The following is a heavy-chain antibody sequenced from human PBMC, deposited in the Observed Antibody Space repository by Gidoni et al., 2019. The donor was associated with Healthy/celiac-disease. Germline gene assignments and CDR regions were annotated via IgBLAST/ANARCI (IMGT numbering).Heavy chain of an antibody. CDR2: INHSGST. D-gene: IGHD6-19*01. CDR1: GGSFSGYY. V-gene: IGHV4-34*01. J-gene: IGHJ5*02. CDR3: ARGTSVAGTRNWFDP. Sequence: QVQLQQWCAGLLKPSETLSLTCAVYGGSFSGYYWSWIRQPPGKGLEWIGEINHSGSTNYNPSLKSRVTISVDTSKNQFSLKLSSVTAADTAVYYCARGTSVAGTRNWFDPWGQGTLVTVSS.